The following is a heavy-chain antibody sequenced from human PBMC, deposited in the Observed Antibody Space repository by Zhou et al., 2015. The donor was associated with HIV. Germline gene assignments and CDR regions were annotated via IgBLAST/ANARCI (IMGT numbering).Heavy chain of an antibody. D-gene: IGHD3-22*01. CDR2: IVPSFGTA. V-gene: IGHV1-69*06. Sequence: QVQLVQSGAEVKKPGSSVKVSCKASGGTFSNHGISWVRQAPGQGLEWMGGIVPSFGTASYAQKFQGRVTMTTDTSTSTGYMELRSLRSDDTATYFCARDDSSGYHSFDYWGQGTLVTVSS. CDR3: ARDDSSGYHSFDY. J-gene: IGHJ4*02. CDR1: GGTFSNHG.